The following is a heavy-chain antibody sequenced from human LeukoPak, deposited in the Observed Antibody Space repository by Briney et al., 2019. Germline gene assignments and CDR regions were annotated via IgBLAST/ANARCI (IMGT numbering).Heavy chain of an antibody. V-gene: IGHV4-34*01. Sequence: SETLSLTCAVYGGSFSGYYWSWIRQPPGKGLEWIGEINHSGSTNYNPSLKSRVTISVDTSKNQFSLKLSSVTAADTAVYYCTSVDRGWYSEYFQHWGQGTLVTLSS. J-gene: IGHJ1*01. D-gene: IGHD6-19*01. CDR3: TSVDRGWYSEYFQH. CDR2: INHSGST. CDR1: GGSFSGYY.